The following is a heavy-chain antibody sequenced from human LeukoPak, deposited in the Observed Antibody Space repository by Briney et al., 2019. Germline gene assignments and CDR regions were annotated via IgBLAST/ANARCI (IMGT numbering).Heavy chain of an antibody. CDR3: ARDLGGGADP. D-gene: IGHD2-21*01. V-gene: IGHV1-3*03. CDR2: INAVTGDT. Sequence: GASVKVSCKASGYTFTNYAMHWVRQAPGQRLEWMGWINAVTGDTKYSQEFQGRVTITRDTSASTTYMELSSLRSEDMAVYYCARDLGGGADPWGQGTLVTVSS. CDR1: GYTFTNYA. J-gene: IGHJ5*02.